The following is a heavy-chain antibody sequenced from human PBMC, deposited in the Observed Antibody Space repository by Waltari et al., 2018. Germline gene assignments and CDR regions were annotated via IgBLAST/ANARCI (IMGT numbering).Heavy chain of an antibody. D-gene: IGHD2-21*01. CDR2: ISYDGNYK. CDR1: GLAFRRYG. Sequence: QVQLVESGGGVVQPGRSLRLSCAASGLAFRRYGMAWVRQAPGKGLEWVAVISYDGNYKYYADSVKGRFTVSRDNSKNTLYLQINSLMPEDTAIYYCARVAVPYCGVDCYYTYWGQGTLVTVSS. V-gene: IGHV3-30-3*01. J-gene: IGHJ4*02. CDR3: ARVAVPYCGVDCYYTY.